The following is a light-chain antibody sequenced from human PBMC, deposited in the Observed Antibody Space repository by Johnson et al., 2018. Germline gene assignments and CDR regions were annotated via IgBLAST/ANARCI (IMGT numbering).Light chain of an antibody. CDR3: GTGDSSLSAGNV. CDR2: ENN. CDR1: SSNIGNNY. Sequence: QSVLTQPPSVSAAPGQKVTISCSGSSSNIGNNYVSWYQQLPGTAPKLLIYENNKRPSGIPDRFSGSKSGTSATLGITGLQTGDEAGYYGGTGDSSLSAGNVFGTGTKVTVL. J-gene: IGLJ1*01. V-gene: IGLV1-51*02.